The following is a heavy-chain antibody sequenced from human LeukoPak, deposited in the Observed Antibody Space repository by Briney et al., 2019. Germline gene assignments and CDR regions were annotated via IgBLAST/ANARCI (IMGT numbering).Heavy chain of an antibody. CDR3: ARGSSWSPGYWFDP. Sequence: GASVKVSCKASGYTFTSYAMNWVRQAPGQGLEWMGWINTNTGNPTYAQGFTGRFVFSLDTSVSTVYLQISSLKAEDTAVYYCARGSSWSPGYWFDPWGQGTLVTVSS. D-gene: IGHD6-13*01. CDR1: GYTFTSYA. J-gene: IGHJ5*02. V-gene: IGHV7-4-1*02. CDR2: INTNTGNP.